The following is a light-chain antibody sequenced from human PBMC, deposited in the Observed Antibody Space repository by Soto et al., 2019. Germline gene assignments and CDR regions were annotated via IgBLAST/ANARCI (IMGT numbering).Light chain of an antibody. CDR2: DAS. Sequence: DIQMTQSPSSLSASVGDRVTITCQASQDIRNYLNWYQQKPGKAPQLLIYDASNLETGVPSRFSGSGSGTDFTFTISSLQPEDIATYYCQQYDNVPYTFGQGTKLEIK. J-gene: IGKJ2*01. V-gene: IGKV1-33*01. CDR1: QDIRNY. CDR3: QQYDNVPYT.